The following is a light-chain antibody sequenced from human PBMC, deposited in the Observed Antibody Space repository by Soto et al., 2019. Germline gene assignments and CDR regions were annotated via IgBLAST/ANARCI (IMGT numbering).Light chain of an antibody. CDR2: DAS. J-gene: IGKJ1*01. Sequence: DVQMTQSPSTLSASVGDRVTITCRASQSISSWIAWDQQKPGKAPKLLIYDASSLESGVPSRFSGSGSGTEFTLTISRLEPEDFAVFYCHQCDSSPWTFGQGTKVDIK. CDR1: QSISSW. CDR3: HQCDSSPWT. V-gene: IGKV1-5*01.